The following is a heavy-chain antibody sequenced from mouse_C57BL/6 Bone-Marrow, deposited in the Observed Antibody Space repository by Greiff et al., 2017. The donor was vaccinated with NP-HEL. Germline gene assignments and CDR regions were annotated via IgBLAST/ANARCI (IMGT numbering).Heavy chain of an antibody. Sequence: EVKLMESGPGLVKPSQSLSLTCSVTGYSITSGYYWNWIRQFPGNKLEWMGYISYDGSNNYNPSLKNRISITRDTSKNQFFLSLNSVTTEDTATYYCAKSIYYDYEGWGQGTTLTVSS. D-gene: IGHD2-4*01. CDR2: ISYDGSN. CDR3: AKSIYYDYEG. V-gene: IGHV3-6*01. CDR1: GYSITSGYY. J-gene: IGHJ2*01.